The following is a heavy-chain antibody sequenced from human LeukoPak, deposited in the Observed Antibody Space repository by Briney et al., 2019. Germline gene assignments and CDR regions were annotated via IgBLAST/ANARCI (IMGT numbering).Heavy chain of an antibody. CDR2: IYNDGRT. J-gene: IGHJ4*02. CDR3: ARGGLYGTGSYYFVY. Sequence: GGSLRLSCAASGLIVSSNYMSWVRQAPGKGLEWVSVIYNDGRTFYGDSVKGRSTISRDNFKNTVYLEMNSLRVEDTAVYFCARGGLYGTGSYYFVYWGQGTLVIVSS. V-gene: IGHV3-53*01. D-gene: IGHD3-10*01. CDR1: GLIVSSNY.